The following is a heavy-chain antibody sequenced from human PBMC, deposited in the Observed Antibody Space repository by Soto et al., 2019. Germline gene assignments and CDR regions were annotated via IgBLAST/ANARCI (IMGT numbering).Heavy chain of an antibody. CDR1: GGSISSGGYY. CDR2: IYYSGST. D-gene: IGHD3-10*01. J-gene: IGHJ4*02. Sequence: QVQLQESGPGLVKPSQTLSLTCTVSGGSISSGGYYWSWIRQHPGKGLEWIGYIYYSGSTYYNPSLKPRVTISVDTSKNQYDLTLSSVTAADTAVYYCARVVVRGLPDYWGQGTLVTVSS. CDR3: ARVVVRGLPDY. V-gene: IGHV4-31*03.